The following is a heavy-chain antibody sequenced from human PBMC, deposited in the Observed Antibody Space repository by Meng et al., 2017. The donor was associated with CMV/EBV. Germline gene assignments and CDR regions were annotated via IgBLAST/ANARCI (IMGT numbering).Heavy chain of an antibody. V-gene: IGHV1-2*02. Sequence: QVQVVESGAEMKKPGASVKASCTTSGFTFSDYYIHWVRQAPGQGLEWMGWVNSNNDATNYARKFQGRVSMTRDTSISTAHMELSRLMSDDTAVYYCVRSSGWSLFDYWGQGTLVTVSS. CDR2: VNSNNDAT. CDR1: GFTFSDYY. CDR3: VRSSGWSLFDY. D-gene: IGHD6-19*01. J-gene: IGHJ4*02.